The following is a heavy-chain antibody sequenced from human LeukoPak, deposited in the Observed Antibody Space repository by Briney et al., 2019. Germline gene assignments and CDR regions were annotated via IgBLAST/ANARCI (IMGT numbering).Heavy chain of an antibody. CDR1: GDSISDYY. J-gene: IGHJ4*02. Sequence: SETLSLTCTVSGDSISDYYWTWIRQTPGKGLERIGYINYSGSTNYNPSLKSRVTMAVDTSKNHFSLKLTSVTAADTAVYYCARDSGPSGSYRFDNWGQGTLVTVSS. D-gene: IGHD3-10*01. CDR2: INYSGST. CDR3: ARDSGPSGSYRFDN. V-gene: IGHV4-59*01.